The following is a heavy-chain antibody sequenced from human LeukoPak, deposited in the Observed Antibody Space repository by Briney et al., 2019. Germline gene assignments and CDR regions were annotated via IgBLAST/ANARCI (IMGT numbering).Heavy chain of an antibody. D-gene: IGHD6-19*01. V-gene: IGHV4-31*03. CDR2: IYYSGST. CDR3: ARVSSSGWYFDY. J-gene: IGHJ4*02. CDR1: GGSISSGGYH. Sequence: SQTLSLTCTVSGGSISSGGYHWSWIRQHPGKGLEWIGYIYYSGSTYYNPSLKSRVTISVDTSKNQFSLKLSSVTAADTAVYYCARVSSSGWYFDYWGQGTLVTVSS.